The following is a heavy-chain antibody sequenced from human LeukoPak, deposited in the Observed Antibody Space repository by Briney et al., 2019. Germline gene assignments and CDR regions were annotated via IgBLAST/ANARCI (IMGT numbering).Heavy chain of an antibody. V-gene: IGHV1-2*06. D-gene: IGHD1-26*01. CDR3: AREAGGSDTYYLDY. Sequence: ASVKVSCKTSGYTFTDYYIHWVRQAPGQRLEWMGRFNPRSGGINYAQKFQGRVTMTRDTAISTAYMDLSGLRSDDTAVYYCAREAGGSDTYYLDYWGQGVLVTVSS. CDR1: GYTFTDYY. J-gene: IGHJ4*02. CDR2: FNPRSGGI.